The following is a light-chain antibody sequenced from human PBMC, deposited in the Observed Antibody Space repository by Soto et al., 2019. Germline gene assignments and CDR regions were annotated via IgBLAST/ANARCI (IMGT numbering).Light chain of an antibody. Sequence: VMTQSPSTLSVSPGARTTLSCRASPSVGNNLAWYQQKPGQAPRLLIYGAYTRAAGIPARFSGSGSGTEFTLTITGLQSEDFAAYYCQQYGSSPPLTFGGGTKVDIK. V-gene: IGKV3-15*01. CDR3: QQYGSSPPLT. CDR1: PSVGNN. J-gene: IGKJ4*01. CDR2: GAY.